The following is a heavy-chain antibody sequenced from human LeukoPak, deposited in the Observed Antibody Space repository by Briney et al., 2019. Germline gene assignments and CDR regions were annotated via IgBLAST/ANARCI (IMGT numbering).Heavy chain of an antibody. D-gene: IGHD3-10*01. V-gene: IGHV3-30*03. J-gene: IGHJ4*02. CDR3: ARPPPASMIRGVIIPHFDT. CDR2: ISYDGSHQ. Sequence: GGSLRLSCAASGFILSTYDMHWVRQAPGKGLEWVAVISYDGSHQYYADSVQGRFTISRDTPKNTLYLQMNSLRPEDTAIYYRARPPPASMIRGVIIPHFDTWGQGTLVTVSS. CDR1: GFILSTYD.